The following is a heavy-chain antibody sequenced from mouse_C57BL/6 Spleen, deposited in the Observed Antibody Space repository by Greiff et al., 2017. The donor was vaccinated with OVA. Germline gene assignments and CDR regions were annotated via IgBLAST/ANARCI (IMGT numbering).Heavy chain of an antibody. CDR3: AREGVVTTGY. D-gene: IGHD2-2*01. CDR1: GYSFTGYY. J-gene: IGHJ2*01. V-gene: IGHV1-42*01. CDR2: INPSTGGT. Sequence: VQLQQSGPELVKPGASVKISCKASGYSFTGYYMNWVKQSPEKSLEWIGEINPSTGGTTYNQKFKAKATLTVDKSSSTAYMQLKSLTSEDSAVYYCAREGVVTTGYWGQGTTLTVSS.